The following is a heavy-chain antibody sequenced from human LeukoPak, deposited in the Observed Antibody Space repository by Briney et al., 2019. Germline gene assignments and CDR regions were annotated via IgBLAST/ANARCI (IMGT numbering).Heavy chain of an antibody. J-gene: IGHJ3*02. CDR2: INSDGSST. D-gene: IGHD3-10*01. CDR1: GFTFSGYS. V-gene: IGHV3-74*01. CDR3: ARSKFRGLAPRGQGAFDI. Sequence: RSGGSLRLSCAASGFTFSGYSMNWVRQAPGKGLVWVSRINSDGSSTSYADSVKGRFTISRDNAKNTLYLQMNSLRAEDTAVYYCARSKFRGLAPRGQGAFDIWGQGTMVTVSS.